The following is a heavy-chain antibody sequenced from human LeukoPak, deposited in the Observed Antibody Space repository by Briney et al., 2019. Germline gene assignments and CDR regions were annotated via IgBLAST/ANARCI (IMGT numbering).Heavy chain of an antibody. CDR3: AKGASGAFDI. V-gene: IGHV3-23*01. J-gene: IGHJ3*02. Sequence: GGSLRLSCAASGFTFSSYAMSWVRQAPGKGLEWVSTISVSGATTYYADSVKGRFTISRDNSKNIVYLQTNSLRAEDTAVYYCAKGASGAFDIWGQGTMVTVSS. D-gene: IGHD3-10*01. CDR1: GFTFSSYA. CDR2: ISVSGATT.